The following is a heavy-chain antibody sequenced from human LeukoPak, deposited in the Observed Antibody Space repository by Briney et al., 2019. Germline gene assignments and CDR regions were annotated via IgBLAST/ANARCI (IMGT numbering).Heavy chain of an antibody. J-gene: IGHJ4*02. Sequence: GGSLRLSCAASGFTFSSYSMNWVRQAPGKGLEWVSSISSSSSYIYYADSVKGRFTISRDNTKNSLYLQMNSLRAEDTALYYCASSSSWSEFDYWGQGTLVTVSS. D-gene: IGHD6-13*01. CDR1: GFTFSSYS. CDR2: ISSSSSYI. CDR3: ASSSSWSEFDY. V-gene: IGHV3-21*01.